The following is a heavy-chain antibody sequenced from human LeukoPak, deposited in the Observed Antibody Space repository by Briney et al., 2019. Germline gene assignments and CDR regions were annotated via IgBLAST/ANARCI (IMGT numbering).Heavy chain of an antibody. V-gene: IGHV3-21*01. J-gene: IGHJ3*02. CDR3: ARGRISSRPYWIDAFDI. CDR1: GFMFSNYS. CDR2: ISGSGSFI. Sequence: GGSLRLSCAAPGFMFSNYSINWVRQAPGKGLEWVLFISGSGSFIYYADSVKGRFTISRDNAKNSLYLQMNSLRVEDTAVYYCARGRISSRPYWIDAFDIWGQGTMVTVSS. D-gene: IGHD6-6*01.